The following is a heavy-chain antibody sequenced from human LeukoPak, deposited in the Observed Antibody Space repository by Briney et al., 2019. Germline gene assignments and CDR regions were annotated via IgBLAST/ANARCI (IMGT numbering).Heavy chain of an antibody. CDR3: VKDTGTGYRYGEFDY. D-gene: IGHD5-18*01. V-gene: IGHV3-64D*09. CDR1: GFTFSGYA. Sequence: GGSLRLSCSASGFTFSGYAMHWVRQAPGKGLEYVSAISSNGGSTYYADSLKGRFSISRSNSKNTLYLQMSSLRAEDTAVYHCVKDTGTGYRYGEFDYWGQGTLVTVSS. CDR2: ISSNGGST. J-gene: IGHJ4*02.